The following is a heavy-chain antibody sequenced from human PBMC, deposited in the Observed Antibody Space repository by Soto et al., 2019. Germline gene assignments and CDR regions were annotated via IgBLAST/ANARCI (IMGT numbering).Heavy chain of an antibody. J-gene: IGHJ6*03. Sequence: GASVKVSCKASGYTFTSYGISWVRQAPGQGLEWMGWISAYNGNTNYAQKLQGRVTMTTDTSTSTAYMELRSLRSDDTAVYYCTRYYDFWSGYRNYYYYYYIDFWGKGTTVTVSS. CDR1: GYTFTSYG. CDR3: TRYYDFWSGYRNYYYYYYIDF. V-gene: IGHV1-18*01. CDR2: ISAYNGNT. D-gene: IGHD3-3*01.